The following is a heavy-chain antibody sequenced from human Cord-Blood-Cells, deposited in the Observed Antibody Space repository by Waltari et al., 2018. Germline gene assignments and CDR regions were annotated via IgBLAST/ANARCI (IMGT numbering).Heavy chain of an antibody. V-gene: IGHV4-31*03. Sequence: QVQLQESGPGLVKPSQTLSLTCTVSGGSISSGGYYWSWIRQHPGKGLELIGYIYYRASNYYNTPLKSRVTISVDTVKNPFSLKLSSVTAADTAVYYCARAGLSEDRNWFDPWGQGTLVTVSS. CDR2: IYYRASN. CDR3: ARAGLSEDRNWFDP. CDR1: GGSISSGGYY. J-gene: IGHJ5*02.